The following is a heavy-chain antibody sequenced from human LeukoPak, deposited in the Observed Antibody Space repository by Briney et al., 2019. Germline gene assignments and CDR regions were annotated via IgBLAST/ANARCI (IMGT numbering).Heavy chain of an antibody. CDR2: ISAYNGNT. D-gene: IGHD3-22*01. V-gene: IGHV1-18*04. Sequence: PGASVKVSCKASGYTFTGYYMHWVRQAPGQGLEWMGWISAYNGNTNYAQKLQGRVTMTTDTSTSTAYMELRSLRSDDTAVYYCARVRGYYDSSGPRDYWGQGTLVTVSS. CDR3: ARVRGYYDSSGPRDY. CDR1: GYTFTGYY. J-gene: IGHJ4*02.